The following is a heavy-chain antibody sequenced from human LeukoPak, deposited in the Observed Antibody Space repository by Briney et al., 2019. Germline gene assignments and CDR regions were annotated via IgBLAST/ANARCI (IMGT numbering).Heavy chain of an antibody. CDR1: GGSLSSLF. V-gene: IGHV4-59*11. CDR2: IFDTGST. Sequence: SETLSLTCTVSGGSLSSLFWSWIRQPPGKGLEWIGYIFDTGSTSYNPSLKGRVTISLDTSKNQFSLKVSSVTTADTAVYYCARTNAFDFWGQGTLVTVAS. CDR3: ARTNAFDF. J-gene: IGHJ3*01.